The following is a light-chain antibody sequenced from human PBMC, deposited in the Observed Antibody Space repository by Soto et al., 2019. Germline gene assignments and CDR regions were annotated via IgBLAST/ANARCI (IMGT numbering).Light chain of an antibody. J-gene: IGKJ1*01. CDR3: QQYNSYPWT. V-gene: IGKV1-39*01. Sequence: DIEMTQSPSSLSASVGGGCTIACRASQSISSYLNWYQQKPGKAPKLLIYAASSLQSGVPSRFSGSGSETEFTLTISGLQPDDFATYYCQQYNSYPWTFGQGTKVDI. CDR1: QSISSY. CDR2: AAS.